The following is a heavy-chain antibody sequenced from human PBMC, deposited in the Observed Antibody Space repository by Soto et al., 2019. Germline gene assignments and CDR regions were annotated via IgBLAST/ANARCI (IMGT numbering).Heavy chain of an antibody. CDR3: ARGYCSSTSCPLFIDY. V-gene: IGHV3-11*01. CDR2: INSRGSHI. D-gene: IGHD2-2*01. CDR1: GFKFSGYY. Sequence: GGSLRLSCAASGFKFSGYYMTWIRQAPGKGLEWVSYINSRGSHIYYADPVKGRFTISRDNAKGSLYLRLNSLRVEDTAVYYCARGYCSSTSCPLFIDYWGQGTLVTVSS. J-gene: IGHJ4*02.